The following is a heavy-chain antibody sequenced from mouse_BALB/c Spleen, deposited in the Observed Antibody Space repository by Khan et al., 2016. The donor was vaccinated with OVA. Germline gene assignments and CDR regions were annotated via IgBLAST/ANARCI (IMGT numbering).Heavy chain of an antibody. CDR1: GYTFTTAG. CDR2: INTHSGVP. V-gene: IGHV9-4*02. Sequence: QIQLVQSGPELKKPGETVRISCKASGYTFTTAGMQWVQKMPGKGLKWIGWINTHSGVPKYAEDFKGRFAFSLETSASTAYLQISNLKNEDTATYFCARGDTTANFDYWGQGPTLTVSS. D-gene: IGHD1-2*01. J-gene: IGHJ2*01. CDR3: ARGDTTANFDY.